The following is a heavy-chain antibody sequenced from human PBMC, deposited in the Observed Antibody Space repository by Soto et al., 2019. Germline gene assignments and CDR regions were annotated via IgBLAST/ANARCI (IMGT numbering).Heavy chain of an antibody. V-gene: IGHV3-7*01. J-gene: IGHJ4*02. CDR3: AKAGGSTWDRGVDY. D-gene: IGHD6-13*01. Sequence: EVQLVESGGGLVQPGGSLRLSCAASGFTFSSYWMSWVRQAPGKGLEWVANIKQDGSEKYYVDSVKGRFTISRDNAKNSLYLQMNSLRAEDTAVYYCAKAGGSTWDRGVDYWGQGTLVPVSS. CDR2: IKQDGSEK. CDR1: GFTFSSYW.